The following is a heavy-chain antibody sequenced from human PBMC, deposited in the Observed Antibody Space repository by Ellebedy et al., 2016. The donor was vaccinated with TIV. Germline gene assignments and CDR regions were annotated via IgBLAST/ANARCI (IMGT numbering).Heavy chain of an antibody. J-gene: IGHJ6*02. V-gene: IGHV3-9*03. Sequence: SLKISCAASGFTFDDYAMHWVRQAPGKGLEWVSGISWNSGSIGHADSVKGRFTFSRDNAKNSLYLQMNRRRAEDMALYYCAKGRGGYYYHGKDVWGQGTTVTVSS. D-gene: IGHD4-23*01. CDR2: ISWNSGSI. CDR1: GFTFDDYA. CDR3: AKGRGGYYYHGKDV.